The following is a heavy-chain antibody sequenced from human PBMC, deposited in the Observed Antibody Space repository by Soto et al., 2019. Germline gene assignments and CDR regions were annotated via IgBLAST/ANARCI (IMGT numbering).Heavy chain of an antibody. D-gene: IGHD3-22*01. V-gene: IGHV4-38-2*01. CDR2: IYHGVST. CDR3: ARVGPWVPYYYDSSPYTFENWFDP. Sequence: SETLSLTCAVSGYSISSGYYWGWLRQPPGKGLEWIGSIYHGVSTYYNPSLNSRVTLSIDMTNNHVSLILNSVTAADTAVYYCARVGPWVPYYYDSSPYTFENWFDPWGQGTLVTVSS. J-gene: IGHJ5*02. CDR1: GYSISSGYY.